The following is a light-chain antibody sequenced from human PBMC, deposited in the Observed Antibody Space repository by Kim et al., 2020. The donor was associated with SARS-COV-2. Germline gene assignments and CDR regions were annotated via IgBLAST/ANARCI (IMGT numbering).Light chain of an antibody. CDR2: QIS. V-gene: IGKV1-5*03. J-gene: IGKJ1*01. Sequence: ASVVDRVTITCRASQSISKWLAWYQQQPGKAPYLLMYQISRLASGVPSRFSGSESGTEFTLTISSLQPDDYAIYYCQQYIAYPWTFGQGTNVDIK. CDR3: QQYIAYPWT. CDR1: QSISKW.